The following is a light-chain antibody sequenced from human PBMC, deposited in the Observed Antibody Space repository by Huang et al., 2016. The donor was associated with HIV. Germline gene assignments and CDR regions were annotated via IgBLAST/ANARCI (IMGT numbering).Light chain of an antibody. CDR1: QSLWHSDGNTY. J-gene: IGKJ3*01. CDR3: MQGTHQFT. CDR2: KVS. Sequence: VVMTQSPLSLPVALGQPASISCRSSQSLWHSDGNTYLNWFQQKPGPSPRRLIYKVSNRDSGVPDRFSGSGSGTDFTLRISRVEAEDVGVYYCMQGTHQFTFGPGTKVDIK. V-gene: IGKV2-30*02.